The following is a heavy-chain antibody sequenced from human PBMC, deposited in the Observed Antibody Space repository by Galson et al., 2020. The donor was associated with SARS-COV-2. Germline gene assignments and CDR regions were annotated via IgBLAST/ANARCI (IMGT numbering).Heavy chain of an antibody. V-gene: IGHV4-34*01. D-gene: IGHD3-22*01. CDR2: INHSGIT. CDR1: GGSFSDSY. J-gene: IGHJ6*03. Sequence: SEPLSLTFAVYGGSFSDSYWHWIPKSPGKGLECNGEINHSGITQSSQSLQNRVTIAVDTSKNKSSLKLTSMTAADTVVYYCARSRQDVTKIVVGITGYYHYMDVWSKGTTVTISS. CDR3: ARSRQDVTKIVVGITGYYHYMDV.